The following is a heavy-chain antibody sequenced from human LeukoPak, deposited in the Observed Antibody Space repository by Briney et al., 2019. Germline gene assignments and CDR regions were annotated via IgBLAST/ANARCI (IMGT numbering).Heavy chain of an antibody. D-gene: IGHD3-10*01. CDR1: GYTFTSYG. Sequence: ASVKVSCKASGYTFTSYGISWVRQAPGQGLEWMGWISAYNGNTNYAQKLQGRVTMTTDTSTSTAYMELRSLRSDDTAVYYCARDRLGMVRGVITNNWFDPWGQGTLVTVSS. CDR3: ARDRLGMVRGVITNNWFDP. J-gene: IGHJ5*02. V-gene: IGHV1-18*01. CDR2: ISAYNGNT.